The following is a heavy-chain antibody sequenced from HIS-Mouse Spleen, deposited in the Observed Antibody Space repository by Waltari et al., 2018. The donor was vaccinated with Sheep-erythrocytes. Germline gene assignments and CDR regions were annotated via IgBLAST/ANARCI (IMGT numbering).Heavy chain of an antibody. CDR3: ARVASGATFDY. Sequence: EVQLVESGGGLVKPGGSLRLSCAASGFTFSSYSMNWGRQAPGKGREWVSYISGSNSYISYADSVKGRLTISGDNAKTSLYLQMNSLRAEDAAVYYCARVASGATFDYWGQGTLVTVSS. V-gene: IGHV3-21*05. J-gene: IGHJ4*02. CDR2: ISGSNSYI. CDR1: GFTFSSYS. D-gene: IGHD1-26*01.